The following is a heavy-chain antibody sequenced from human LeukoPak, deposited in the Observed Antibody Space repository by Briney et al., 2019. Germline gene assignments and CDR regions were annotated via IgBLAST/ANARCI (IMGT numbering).Heavy chain of an antibody. CDR3: AKRLNTDSGSSGFDY. Sequence: GGSLRLSCAASGFTFSSYAMSWVRQAPGKGLEWVSAISGSGGSTYYADSVKGRLTISRDNSKNTLYLQMNSLRAEDTAVYYCAKRLNTDSGSSGFDYWGQGTLVTVSS. CDR1: GFTFSSYA. D-gene: IGHD3-10*01. V-gene: IGHV3-23*01. CDR2: ISGSGGST. J-gene: IGHJ4*02.